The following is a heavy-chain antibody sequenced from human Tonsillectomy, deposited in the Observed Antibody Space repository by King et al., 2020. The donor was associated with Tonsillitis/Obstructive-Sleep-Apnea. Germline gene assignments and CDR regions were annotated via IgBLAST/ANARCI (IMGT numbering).Heavy chain of an antibody. V-gene: IGHV4-31*11. CDR3: ARAAPLYCSSTSCYYFDY. Sequence: QLQESGPGLVKPSQTLSLTCAVSGASISSGGYYWSWIRQHPGKGLEWIGNIYYSGSTSYNPSLKSRLTISVDTSQNQFSLKLSSVTAADTAVYYCARAAPLYCSSTSCYYFDYWGQGTLVTVSS. CDR2: IYYSGST. CDR1: GASISSGGYY. J-gene: IGHJ4*02. D-gene: IGHD2-2*01.